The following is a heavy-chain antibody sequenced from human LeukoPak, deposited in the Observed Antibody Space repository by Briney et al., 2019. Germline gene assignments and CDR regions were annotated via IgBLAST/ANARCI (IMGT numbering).Heavy chain of an antibody. V-gene: IGHV4-39*07. CDR1: GGSISSSSYY. J-gene: IGHJ4*02. D-gene: IGHD3-3*01. Sequence: SETLSLTCTVSGGSISSSSYYWGWIRQPPGKGLEWIGSIYHSGSTYYNPSLRSRVTISVDTSKNQFSLKLSSVTAADTAVYYCAREGYYDFWRGNFDYWGQGTLVTVSS. CDR3: AREGYYDFWRGNFDY. CDR2: IYHSGST.